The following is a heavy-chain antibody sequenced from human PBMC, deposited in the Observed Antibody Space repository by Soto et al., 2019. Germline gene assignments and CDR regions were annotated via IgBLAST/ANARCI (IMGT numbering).Heavy chain of an antibody. CDR2: IYYSGST. CDR1: GGSISSYY. D-gene: IGHD3-3*01. Sequence: SETLSLTCTVSGGSISSYYWSWIRQPPGKGLEWIGYIYYSGSTYYNPSLKSRVTISVDTSKNQFSLKLSSVTAADTAVYYCARELLRFLEGPVPDAFDIWGQGTMVTVSS. V-gene: IGHV4-59*12. CDR3: ARELLRFLEGPVPDAFDI. J-gene: IGHJ3*02.